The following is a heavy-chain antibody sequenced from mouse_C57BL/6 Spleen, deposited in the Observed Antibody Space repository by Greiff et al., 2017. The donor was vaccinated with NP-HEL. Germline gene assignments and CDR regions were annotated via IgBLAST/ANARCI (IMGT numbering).Heavy chain of an antibody. CDR2: INPNNGGT. Sequence: EVQLQQSGPELVKPGASVKISCKASGYTFTDYYMNWVKQSHGKSLEWIGDINPNNGGTSYNQKFKGKATLTVDKSSSTAYMELRSLTSEDSAVYYCATYDYDDGGYAMDYWGQGTSVTVSS. V-gene: IGHV1-26*01. CDR1: GYTFTDYY. CDR3: ATYDYDDGGYAMDY. J-gene: IGHJ4*01. D-gene: IGHD2-4*01.